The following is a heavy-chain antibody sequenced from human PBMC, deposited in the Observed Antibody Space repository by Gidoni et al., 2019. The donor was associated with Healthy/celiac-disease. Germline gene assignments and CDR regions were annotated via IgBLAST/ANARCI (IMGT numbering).Heavy chain of an antibody. CDR2: IWYDGSNK. D-gene: IGHD3-22*01. Sequence: QVQLVESGGGVVQPGRSLRLSCAASGFTFSRYGRHWVRQAPGKGLEWVAVIWYDGSNKYYADSVKCRFTISRDNSKNTLYLQMNSLRAEDTAVYYCARGYYDSSGFLGTIDYWGQGTLVTVSS. CDR1: GFTFSRYG. CDR3: ARGYYDSSGFLGTIDY. V-gene: IGHV3-33*01. J-gene: IGHJ4*02.